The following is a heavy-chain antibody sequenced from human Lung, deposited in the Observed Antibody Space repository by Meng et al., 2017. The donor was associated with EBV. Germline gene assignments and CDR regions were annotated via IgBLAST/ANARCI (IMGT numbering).Heavy chain of an antibody. J-gene: IGHJ4*02. V-gene: IGHV4-31*01. D-gene: IGHD4-23*01. CDR1: GGSISSGGYY. CDR2: IYYSGST. CDR3: ARARRGGHYFDY. Sequence: VQPQESGPGLAKPSQTLSLTGTVSGGSISSGGYYWSWIRQHPGKGLEWIGYIYYSGSTYYNPSLKSLVTISVDTSKNQFSLKLSSVTAADTAVYYCARARRGGHYFDYWGQGTLVTVSS.